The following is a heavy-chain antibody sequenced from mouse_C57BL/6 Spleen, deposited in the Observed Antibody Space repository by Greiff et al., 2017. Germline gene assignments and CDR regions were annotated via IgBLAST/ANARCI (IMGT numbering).Heavy chain of an antibody. D-gene: IGHD1-1*01. CDR2: ISYDGSN. CDR1: GYSITSGYS. CDR3: AREVLRYAMDY. Sequence: EVQLQESGPGLVKPSQSLSLTCSVTGYSITSGYSWNWIRQFPGNKLEWMGYISYDGSNNYNPSLKNRISITRDTSKNQFFLKLNSVTTEDTATYYCAREVLRYAMDYWGQGTSVTVSS. V-gene: IGHV3-6*01. J-gene: IGHJ4*01.